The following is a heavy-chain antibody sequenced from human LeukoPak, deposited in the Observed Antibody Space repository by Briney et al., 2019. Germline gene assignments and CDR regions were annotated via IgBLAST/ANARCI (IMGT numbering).Heavy chain of an antibody. CDR2: INPNTGGR. V-gene: IGHV1-2*02. CDR1: GYTFTDYY. D-gene: IGHD4-17*01. CDR3: ARGALGYGADLFDI. Sequence: ASVKVSCKASGYTFTDYYMHWVRQAPGQGLEWMGWINPNTGGRGYAQKFQGRVTMTRDTSISAAYMELSSLRSDDTAVYYCARGALGYGADLFDIWGRGTMVTVSS. J-gene: IGHJ3*02.